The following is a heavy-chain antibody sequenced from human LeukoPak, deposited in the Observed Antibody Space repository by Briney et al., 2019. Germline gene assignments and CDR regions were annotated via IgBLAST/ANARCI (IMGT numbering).Heavy chain of an antibody. D-gene: IGHD6-19*01. CDR2: ISGSGGRT. CDR3: AKDLAEWLVRYYFDY. V-gene: IGHV3-23*01. Sequence: PGGSLRLSCAASGFTFSSYAMSWVRQAPGKGLEWVSAISGSGGRTYYADSVKGRFTISRDNSKNTLYLQMNSLRAEDTAVYYCAKDLAEWLVRYYFDYWGQGTLVTVSS. CDR1: GFTFSSYA. J-gene: IGHJ4*02.